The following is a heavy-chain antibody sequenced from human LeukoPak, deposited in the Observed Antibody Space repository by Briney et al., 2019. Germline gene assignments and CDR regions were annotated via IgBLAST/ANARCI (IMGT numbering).Heavy chain of an antibody. D-gene: IGHD3-10*01. CDR3: ARGLRVAGYYGSGSFHY. V-gene: IGHV1-8*01. Sequence: ASVKVSCKASGYTFSSYGIIWVRQAAGQGLEWMGWMNPNSGNTGYAQRFQGRVTMTRNTSITTAYMELSSLRSEDAAVYYCARGLRVAGYYGSGSFHYWGQGTLVTVSS. CDR2: MNPNSGNT. CDR1: GYTFSSYG. J-gene: IGHJ4*02.